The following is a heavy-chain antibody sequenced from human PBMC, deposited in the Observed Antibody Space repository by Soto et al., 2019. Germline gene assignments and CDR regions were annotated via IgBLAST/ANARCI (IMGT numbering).Heavy chain of an antibody. D-gene: IGHD3-10*01. CDR3: ATSYGSGYRAFDY. J-gene: IGHJ4*02. V-gene: IGHV1-69*04. CDR1: GDTFNFYS. Sequence: QVQLVQSGAEVKRPGSSVKVSCKASGDTFNFYSINWVRQAPGLGLEWMGRVNPIVSMSNYAQRFQGRVTLTXDXPTSTAYMELSGLRSEDTAIYYCATSYGSGYRAFDYWGQGALVTVSS. CDR2: VNPIVSMS.